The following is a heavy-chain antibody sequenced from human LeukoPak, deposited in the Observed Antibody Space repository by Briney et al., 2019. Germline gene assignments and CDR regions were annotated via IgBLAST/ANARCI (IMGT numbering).Heavy chain of an antibody. V-gene: IGHV5-51*01. CDR2: LYPGDSDT. J-gene: IGHJ4*02. CDR3: VRSPSRSGFDY. D-gene: IGHD6-25*01. Sequence: GESLKISCKASGYYFTTYWIGWVRQMPGKGLEWMGILYPGDSDTRYSPSFQGQVTISADKSINTAYLQWSGLKASDTAMYYCVRSPSRSGFDYWGQGTLVTVSS. CDR1: GYYFTTYW.